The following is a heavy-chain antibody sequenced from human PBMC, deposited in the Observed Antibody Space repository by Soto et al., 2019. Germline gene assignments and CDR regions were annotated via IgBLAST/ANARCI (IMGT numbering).Heavy chain of an antibody. J-gene: IGHJ5*02. CDR1: GYTFTSYG. Sequence: GXSVKLSCKASGYTFTSYGISWVRQAPGQGLEWMGWISAYNGNTNYAQKLQGRVTMTTDTSTSTAYMELRSLRSDDTAVYYCARVGYCTNGVCQQNWFDPWGQGTLVTVSS. D-gene: IGHD2-8*01. CDR3: ARVGYCTNGVCQQNWFDP. CDR2: ISAYNGNT. V-gene: IGHV1-18*01.